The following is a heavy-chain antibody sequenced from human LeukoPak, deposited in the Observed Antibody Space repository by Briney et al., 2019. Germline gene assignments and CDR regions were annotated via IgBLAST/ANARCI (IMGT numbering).Heavy chain of an antibody. CDR1: GFTFSSYW. CDR2: INSDGSST. V-gene: IGHV3-74*01. CDR3: AREVSYDFWNGYFDY. D-gene: IGHD3-3*01. J-gene: IGHJ4*02. Sequence: GGSLRLSCVASGFTFSSYWMHWVRQAPGKGLVWVSRINSDGSSTSYADSVKGRFTIPRDNAKNTLYLQMNSLRAEDTAVYYCAREVSYDFWNGYFDYWGQGTLVTVSS.